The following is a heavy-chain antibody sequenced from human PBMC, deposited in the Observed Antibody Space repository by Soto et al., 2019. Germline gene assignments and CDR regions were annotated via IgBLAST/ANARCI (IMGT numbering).Heavy chain of an antibody. Sequence: SETLSLTCTVSGGSISSDYYWSWIRQPPGKGLEWIGYINYSGSTHYNPSLKSRVTISVDTSKNQFSLKLSSMTAADTAVYYCAKDTAINYYYYGMDVWGQGTTVTVSS. CDR2: INYSGST. V-gene: IGHV4-30-4*01. CDR3: AKDTAINYYYYGMDV. D-gene: IGHD3-9*01. J-gene: IGHJ6*02. CDR1: GGSISSDYY.